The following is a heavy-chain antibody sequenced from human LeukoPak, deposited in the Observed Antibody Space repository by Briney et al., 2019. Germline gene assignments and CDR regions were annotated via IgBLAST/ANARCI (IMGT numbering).Heavy chain of an antibody. V-gene: IGHV3-21*01. Sequence: PGGSLRLSCAASGFTFSSYSMNWVRQAPGKGLEWVSSISSSSSYIYYADSVKGRFTISRDNAKNSLYLPMNSLRAEDTAVYYCARSYVGSGSYFDYWGQGTLVTVSS. CDR2: ISSSSSYI. J-gene: IGHJ4*02. CDR3: ARSYVGSGSYFDY. CDR1: GFTFSSYS. D-gene: IGHD3-10*01.